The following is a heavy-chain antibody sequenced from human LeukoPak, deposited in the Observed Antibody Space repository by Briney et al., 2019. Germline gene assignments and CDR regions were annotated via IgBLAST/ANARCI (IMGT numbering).Heavy chain of an antibody. CDR3: AKDGALSAASYFFDY. V-gene: IGHV3-30*18. CDR1: GFTFSSYG. D-gene: IGHD4/OR15-4a*01. J-gene: IGHJ4*02. CDR2: VADDGRDK. Sequence: PGGSLRLSRAASGFTFSSYGMHWVRQAPGKGLEWVAVVADDGRDKHHADSVKGRFTISRDNSKNTLFLQMNSLRAEDTAVYYCAKDGALSAASYFFDYWGQGTLVTVSS.